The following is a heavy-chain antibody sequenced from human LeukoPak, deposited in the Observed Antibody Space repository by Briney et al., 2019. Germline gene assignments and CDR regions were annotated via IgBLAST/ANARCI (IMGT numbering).Heavy chain of an antibody. J-gene: IGHJ6*02. CDR1: GYTFSGHY. D-gene: IGHD6-13*01. V-gene: IGHV1-2*02. CDR2: INPKNGGT. CDR3: ARDRVPFYSSTFKDYYLQYGLDV. Sequence: ASVKVSCKASGYTFSGHYIHWVRQAPGQGLEWMGWINPKNGGTSYAQRVQGRVSLTRDTSSSTAYMEVSRLRSDDTALYFCARDRVPFYSSTFKDYYLQYGLDVWGQGTTVAVSS.